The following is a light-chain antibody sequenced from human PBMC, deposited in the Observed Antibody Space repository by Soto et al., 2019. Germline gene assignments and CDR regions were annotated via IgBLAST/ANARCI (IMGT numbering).Light chain of an antibody. CDR3: QQRSKWRT. CDR2: DAS. V-gene: IGKV3-11*01. J-gene: IGKJ1*01. CDR1: QSVSGY. Sequence: EIVLTLSPATLSLAPGERATLSCRASQSVSGYLAWYQQKPGQAPRLLIYDASKRATGIPARFSGSGFGTDFTLTISSLEPEDFAVYFCQQRSKWRTFGQGTKVDIK.